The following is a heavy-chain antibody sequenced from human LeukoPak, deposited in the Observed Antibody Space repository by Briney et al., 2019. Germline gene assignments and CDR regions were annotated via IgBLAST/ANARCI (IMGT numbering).Heavy chain of an antibody. CDR1: GFTFSSYS. Sequence: GGSLRLSCAASGFTFSSYSMNWVRQAPGKGLEWVSYISSSSSTIYYADSVKGRFTISRDNAKNSLYLQMNSLRAEDTAVYYCARDKSGYDFDYWGQGTLVTVSS. D-gene: IGHD5-12*01. CDR3: ARDKSGYDFDY. J-gene: IGHJ4*02. V-gene: IGHV3-48*04. CDR2: ISSSSSTI.